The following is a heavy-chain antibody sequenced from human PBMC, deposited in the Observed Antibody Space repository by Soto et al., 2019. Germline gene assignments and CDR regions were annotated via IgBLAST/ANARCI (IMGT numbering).Heavy chain of an antibody. D-gene: IGHD1-26*01. Sequence: QVQLVQSGAEVKKPGASVKVSCKASGYTFTSYGISWVRQAPGQGLEWMGWISAYNGNTNYAQKLQGRVTMTTDTTTTTAYMELRSLRSADTAVYYCARGGAHSGMRGYYYYGMDVWGQGTTVTVSS. CDR2: ISAYNGNT. CDR3: ARGGAHSGMRGYYYYGMDV. J-gene: IGHJ6*02. V-gene: IGHV1-18*04. CDR1: GYTFTSYG.